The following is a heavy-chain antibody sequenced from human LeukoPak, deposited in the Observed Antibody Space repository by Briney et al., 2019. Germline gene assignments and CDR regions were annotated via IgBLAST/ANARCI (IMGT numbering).Heavy chain of an antibody. J-gene: IGHJ3*02. CDR3: ARTPSAAALAFDI. D-gene: IGHD6-13*01. Sequence: SETLSLTCTVSGGSISSYYWSWIRQPPGKGLEWIGYIYYSGRTNYNPSLKSRVTISVDTSKNQFSLKLSSVTAADTAVYYCARTPSAAALAFDIWGQGTMVTVSS. CDR1: GGSISSYY. CDR2: IYYSGRT. V-gene: IGHV4-59*01.